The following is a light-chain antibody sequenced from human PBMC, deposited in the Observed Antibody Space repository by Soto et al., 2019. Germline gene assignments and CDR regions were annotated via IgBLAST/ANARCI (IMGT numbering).Light chain of an antibody. CDR3: QQHGSSPIT. V-gene: IGKV3-20*01. Sequence: EIVMTQSPGTLSLSPGETATLSCRASQSVSSNYVAWFHQKPGQAPRLLIHGASSRATGVPDRFSASGSGTDFTLTISRLEPEDFAVYYCQQHGSSPITFGQGTRLEIK. CDR1: QSVSSNY. CDR2: GAS. J-gene: IGKJ5*01.